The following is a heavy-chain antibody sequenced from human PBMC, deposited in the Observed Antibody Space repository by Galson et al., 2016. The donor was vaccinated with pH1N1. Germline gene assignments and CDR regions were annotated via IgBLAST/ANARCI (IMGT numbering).Heavy chain of an antibody. CDR1: GYTLSELA. D-gene: IGHD1-26*01. Sequence: SVKVSCKVSGYTLSELAIHWVRQTPGKGLEWKGGFDPEDDKPFYAQTFEGRVTMTPDTSTDTAYMQLSSLTSDDAAVYYCATEYRGSYYVPRYFDLWGLGTLVSVFS. CDR3: ATEYRGSYYVPRYFDL. J-gene: IGHJ2*01. CDR2: FDPEDDKP. V-gene: IGHV1-24*01.